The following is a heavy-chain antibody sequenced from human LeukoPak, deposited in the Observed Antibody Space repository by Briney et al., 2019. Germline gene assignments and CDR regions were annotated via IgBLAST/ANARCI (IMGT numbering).Heavy chain of an antibody. CDR2: MNPNSGNT. Sequence: ASVKVSCKASGYTFTSYDINWVRQGTGQGLEWMGWMNPNSGNTGYAQKFQGRVTMTRNTSISTAYMELSSLRSEDTAVYYCARGRRSKITMIVVAIYYFDYWGQGTLVTVSS. V-gene: IGHV1-8*01. CDR3: ARGRRSKITMIVVAIYYFDY. J-gene: IGHJ4*02. D-gene: IGHD3-22*01. CDR1: GYTFTSYD.